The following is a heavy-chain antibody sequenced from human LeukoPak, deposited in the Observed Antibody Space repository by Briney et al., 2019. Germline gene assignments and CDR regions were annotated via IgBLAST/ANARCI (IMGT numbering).Heavy chain of an antibody. D-gene: IGHD2-2*01. CDR1: GYTLTELS. CDR2: FDPEDGET. J-gene: IGHJ4*02. CDR3: ASLIGDCSSTSCYPDY. V-gene: IGHV1-24*01. Sequence: GASVKVSCKVSGYTLTELSMHWVRQAPGKGLEWMGGFDPEDGETIYAQKFQGRVTMTEDTSTDTAYMELSSLRSEDTAVYYCASLIGDCSSTSCYPDYWGQGTLVTVSS.